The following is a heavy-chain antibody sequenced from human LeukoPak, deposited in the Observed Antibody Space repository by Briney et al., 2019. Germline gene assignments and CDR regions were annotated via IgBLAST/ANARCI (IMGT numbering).Heavy chain of an antibody. D-gene: IGHD6-19*01. CDR1: GGSISSYY. J-gene: IGHJ4*02. CDR2: IYYSGST. Sequence: SETLSLTCTVSGGSISSYYWSWIRQPPGKGLEWIGYIYYSGSTNYNPSLKSRVSISGDTSKNQFSLKLSSVTAADTAVYYCARETGYSSGWYWGQGTLVTVSS. V-gene: IGHV4-59*01. CDR3: ARETGYSSGWY.